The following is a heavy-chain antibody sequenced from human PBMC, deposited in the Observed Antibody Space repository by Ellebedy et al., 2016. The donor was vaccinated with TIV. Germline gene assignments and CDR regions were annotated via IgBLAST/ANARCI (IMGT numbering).Heavy chain of an antibody. CDR3: SRDAIPLDY. CDR1: EYTSARWY. V-gene: IGHV1-46*01. CDR2: INPSSGYT. Sequence: AASVKVSCRASEYTSARWYFHWVRQAPGQGLEWMGIINPSSGYTNYAQKFQGRVTMTRDTSTMTVYMELSSLKSEDTAVYSCSRDAIPLDYWGLGTLVTVSS. J-gene: IGHJ4*02.